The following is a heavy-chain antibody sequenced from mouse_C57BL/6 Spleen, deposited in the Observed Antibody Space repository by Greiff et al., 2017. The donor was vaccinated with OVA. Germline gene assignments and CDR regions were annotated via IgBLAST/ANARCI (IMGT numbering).Heavy chain of an antibody. CDR2: IDPNSGGT. CDR3: GITTVVATDYFDY. CDR1: GYTFTSYW. D-gene: IGHD1-1*01. Sequence: QVQLQQPGAELVKLGASVKLSCKASGYTFTSYWMHWVKQRLGRGFEWIGRIDPNSGGTKYNEKFKRKATLIVDKPSSTAYMQLSSLTSENSAVYYCGITTVVATDYFDYWGQGTTLTVSS. J-gene: IGHJ2*01. V-gene: IGHV1-72*01.